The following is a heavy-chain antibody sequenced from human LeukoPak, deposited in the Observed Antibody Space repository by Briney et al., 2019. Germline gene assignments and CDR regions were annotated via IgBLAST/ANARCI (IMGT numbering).Heavy chain of an antibody. D-gene: IGHD1-20*01. CDR2: MNPNSGNT. CDR1: GYTFTSYD. Sequence: ASVRVSCKASGYTFTSYDINWVRQATGQGLEWMGWMNPNSGNTGYAQKFQGRVTMTRNTSISTAYMELSSLRSEDTAVYYCARVKIYNWNVAYFDYWGQGTLVTVSS. V-gene: IGHV1-8*01. CDR3: ARVKIYNWNVAYFDY. J-gene: IGHJ4*02.